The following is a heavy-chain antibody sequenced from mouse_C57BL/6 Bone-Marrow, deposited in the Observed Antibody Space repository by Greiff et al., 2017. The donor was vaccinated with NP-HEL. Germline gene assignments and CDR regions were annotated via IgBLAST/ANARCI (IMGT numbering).Heavy chain of an antibody. D-gene: IGHD3-2*02. CDR3: VRDKGAQAFAY. CDR2: LRSKSSNYAT. J-gene: IGHJ3*01. CDR1: GFTFNTYA. V-gene: IGHV10-3*01. Sequence: EVKLVESGGGLVQPKGSLKLSCAASGFTFNTYAMHWVRQAPGQGLEWVARLRSKSSNYATYYADSVKDRFTISRDDSQSMLYLQMNNLKTEDTARYYCVRDKGAQAFAYWGQGTLVTVSA.